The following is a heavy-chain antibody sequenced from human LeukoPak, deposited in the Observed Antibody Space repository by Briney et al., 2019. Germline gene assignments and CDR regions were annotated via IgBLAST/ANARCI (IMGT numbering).Heavy chain of an antibody. Sequence: GGSLRLSCAASGFTVSSNYMSWVRQAPGKGLEWVSVIYSGGSTYYADSVKGRFTISRDNSKNTLYLQMNSLRAEDTAVYYCAKEYDSSGYNSRDYWGQGTLVTVSS. CDR1: GFTVSSNY. CDR3: AKEYDSSGYNSRDY. CDR2: IYSGGST. V-gene: IGHV3-66*01. J-gene: IGHJ4*02. D-gene: IGHD3-22*01.